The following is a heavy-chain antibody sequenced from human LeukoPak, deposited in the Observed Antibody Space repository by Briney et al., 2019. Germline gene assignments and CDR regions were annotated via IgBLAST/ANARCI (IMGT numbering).Heavy chain of an antibody. D-gene: IGHD5-12*01. V-gene: IGHV3-21*01. Sequence: GGSLRLSCAASGFTFSSYSMNWVRQAPGKGLEWVSSISSSSSYIYYADSVKGRFTIPRDKAKNSLYLQMNSLRAEDTAIYYCAREGMVATFDYWGQGTLVTVSS. CDR2: ISSSSSYI. J-gene: IGHJ4*02. CDR3: AREGMVATFDY. CDR1: GFTFSSYS.